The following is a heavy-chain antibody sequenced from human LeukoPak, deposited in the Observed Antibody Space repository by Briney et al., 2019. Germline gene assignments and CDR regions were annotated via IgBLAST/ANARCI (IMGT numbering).Heavy chain of an antibody. J-gene: IGHJ6*02. D-gene: IGHD2-2*03. CDR2: ISSSSSYI. Sequence: GGSLRHSPAASGFTFSTSSLYCVRQAPGKGLEWVSSISSSSSYIYYADSVKGRFTISRDNAKNSLYLQMNSLRAEDTAVYYCARDLGYCSSTNRSDYVMHVWGQGLTVPVSS. V-gene: IGHV3-21*01. CDR1: GFTFSTSS. CDR3: ARDLGYCSSTNRSDYVMHV.